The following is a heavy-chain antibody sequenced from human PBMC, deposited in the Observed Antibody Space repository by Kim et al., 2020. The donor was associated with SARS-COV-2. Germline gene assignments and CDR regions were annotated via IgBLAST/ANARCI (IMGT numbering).Heavy chain of an antibody. CDR2: LFGSSGST. CDR1: GFTFSSSA. D-gene: IGHD3-10*01. CDR3: ARYGSGSYYYKD. Sequence: GGSLRLSCAASGFTFSSSAMTWVRQAPGKGLEWVSTLFGSSGSTYYTDSVKGRFTISRDISKNTLYLQMNSLRVEDTALYYCARYGSGSYYYKDWGQGTLVTVSS. J-gene: IGHJ4*02. V-gene: IGHV3-23*01.